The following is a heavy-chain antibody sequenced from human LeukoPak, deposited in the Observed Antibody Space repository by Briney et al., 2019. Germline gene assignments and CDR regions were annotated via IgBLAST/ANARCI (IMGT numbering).Heavy chain of an antibody. CDR1: GFTFADDA. CDR2: IRSKAYGGTT. D-gene: IGHD2-15*01. V-gene: IGHV3-49*04. Sequence: GGSLRLSCPAAGFTFADDAMSWVRQAPGKGLEFVGFIRSKAYGGTTEYAASVKGRFTISRDDSKSIAYLQMNSLKIEDTAVYYCARLHIYTADYWGQGTLVTVSS. J-gene: IGHJ4*02. CDR3: ARLHIYTADY.